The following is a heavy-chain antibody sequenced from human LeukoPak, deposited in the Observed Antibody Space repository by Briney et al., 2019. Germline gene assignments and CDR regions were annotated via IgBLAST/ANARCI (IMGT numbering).Heavy chain of an antibody. Sequence: ASVKVSFKASGYTFSSYYTHWVRQVPGQGLEWMGIINPSGGSTTYTQKFQGRVTMTWDTSTTTFYMELSRLRSEDTAVYYCARSSYYDTSGYLDHWGRGTLVTVSS. J-gene: IGHJ4*02. CDR3: ARSSYYDTSGYLDH. CDR1: GYTFSSYY. CDR2: INPSGGST. V-gene: IGHV1-46*01. D-gene: IGHD3-22*01.